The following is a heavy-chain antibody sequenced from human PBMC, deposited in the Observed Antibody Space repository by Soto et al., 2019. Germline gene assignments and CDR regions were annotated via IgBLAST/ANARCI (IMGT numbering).Heavy chain of an antibody. CDR1: GDTFTMYS. CDR2: TIPLFGTA. D-gene: IGHD3-3*01. V-gene: IGHV1-69*06. Sequence: QVQLVQSGAEVKKPGSSVNVSCQASGDTFTMYSITWVRQAPGQGLEWMGATIPLFGTANYAQKFQGRVTITADKSTSTVYMDLSRLRSDDTAVYYCAQIMVFGVLGGSNYNYGMDVWGLGTTVTVSS. CDR3: AQIMVFGVLGGSNYNYGMDV. J-gene: IGHJ6*01.